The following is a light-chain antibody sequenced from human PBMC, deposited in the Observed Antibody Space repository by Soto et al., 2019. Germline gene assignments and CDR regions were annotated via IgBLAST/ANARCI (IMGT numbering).Light chain of an antibody. CDR3: QQYHSSPPT. CDR1: QDISTS. CDR2: GAS. Sequence: AIRMTQSPSSFSASSGDRVTITCRASQDISTSLAWYRQSPGKAPQFLIYGASTLQIGVPSRFSGGGSGTDFTLTISSLQSEDFATYYCQQYHSSPPTFGQGTNVEI. V-gene: IGKV1-8*01. J-gene: IGKJ1*01.